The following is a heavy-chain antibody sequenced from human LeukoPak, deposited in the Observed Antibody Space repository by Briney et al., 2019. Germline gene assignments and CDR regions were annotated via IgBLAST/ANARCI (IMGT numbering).Heavy chain of an antibody. V-gene: IGHV3-66*01. J-gene: IGHJ4*02. CDR2: IYSGGSI. CDR3: AKDRDLSTGNYFDC. CDR1: GFTVSSNY. Sequence: PGGSLRLSCAASGFTVSSNYMSWVRQAPGKGLEWVSVIYSGGSIYYADSVKGRFTISRDNSKNTLYLQMNSLRAKDTAVYYCAKDRDLSTGNYFDCWGQGTLVTVSS. D-gene: IGHD1-14*01.